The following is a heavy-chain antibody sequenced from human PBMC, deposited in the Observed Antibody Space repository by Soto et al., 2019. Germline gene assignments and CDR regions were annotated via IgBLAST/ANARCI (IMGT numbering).Heavy chain of an antibody. J-gene: IGHJ4*02. V-gene: IGHV3-21*01. CDR1: GFSFSTYT. Sequence: GGSLRLSCVASGFSFSTYTMNWVRQAPGKGLEWVSSISSSSYYKFYADSLKGRLTISRDNAKNSLSLQMDGLRADDTAVYYCAREKTYFDGSGYSDYWGRGTLVTV. D-gene: IGHD3-22*01. CDR2: ISSSSYYK. CDR3: AREKTYFDGSGYSDY.